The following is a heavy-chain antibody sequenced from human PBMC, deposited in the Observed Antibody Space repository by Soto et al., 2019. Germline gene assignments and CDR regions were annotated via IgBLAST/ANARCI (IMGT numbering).Heavy chain of an antibody. V-gene: IGHV4-31*03. CDR2: IYYSGST. CDR1: GGSISSGGYY. J-gene: IGHJ6*01. CDR3: ARDHKALGRGYYDSSGYYPYYYYYYGMDV. Sequence: QVQLQESGPGLVKPSQTLSLTCTVSGGSISSGGYYWSWIRQHPGKGLEWIGYIYYSGSTYYNPSLKSRVTISVDTSKNQFSLKLSSVTAADTAVYYCARDHKALGRGYYDSSGYYPYYYYYYGMDVW. D-gene: IGHD3-22*01.